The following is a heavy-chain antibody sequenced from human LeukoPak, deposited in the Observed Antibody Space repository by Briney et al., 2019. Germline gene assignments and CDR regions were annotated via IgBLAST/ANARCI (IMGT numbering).Heavy chain of an antibody. CDR2: IHYSGST. D-gene: IGHD3-22*01. CDR1: GDSIRSSY. CDR3: ARWGYFDSSGYFVAEY. J-gene: IGHJ4*02. Sequence: SETLSLTCAVSGDSIRSSYWNWIRQPPGKGLGCIGWIHYSGSTDYNPSLKSRVAISLDRSKRQLSLNLRSVTAADTAVYYCARWGYFDSSGYFVAEYRGQGTLVTVSS. V-gene: IGHV4-59*01.